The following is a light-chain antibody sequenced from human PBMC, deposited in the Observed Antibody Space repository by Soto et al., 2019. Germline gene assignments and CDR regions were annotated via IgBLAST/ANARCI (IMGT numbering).Light chain of an antibody. CDR1: QSVLSNSNNKNS. Sequence: DIVMTQSPDSLAVSLGERATINCKSSQSVLSNSNNKNSIAWYQQKPGQPPRLLIYWASTRESGVPDRFSGSGSGTDFTLTIDSLQAEDVAVYYCQQYNNWPPETFGQGTKVDIK. CDR3: QQYNNWPPET. CDR2: WAS. V-gene: IGKV4-1*01. J-gene: IGKJ1*01.